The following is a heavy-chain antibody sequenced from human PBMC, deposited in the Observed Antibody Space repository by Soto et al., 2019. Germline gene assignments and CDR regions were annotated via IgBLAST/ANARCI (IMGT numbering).Heavy chain of an antibody. D-gene: IGHD2-15*01. J-gene: IGHJ4*02. Sequence: SETLSLTCAVYGGSFTGYYWSWIRQPPGKGLEWIGEINQSGSTNYNPSLKSRVTISVDTSKNQFSLKLSSVIAADTAVYYCARRNYKDIVLVVAAIPGYYFDYWGQGTLVTVSS. CDR1: GGSFTGYY. CDR3: ARRNYKDIVLVVAAIPGYYFDY. CDR2: INQSGST. V-gene: IGHV4-34*01.